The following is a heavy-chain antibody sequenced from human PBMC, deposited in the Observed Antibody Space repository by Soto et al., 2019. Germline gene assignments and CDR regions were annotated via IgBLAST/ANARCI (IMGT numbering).Heavy chain of an antibody. D-gene: IGHD1-1*01. CDR3: ARRLSGPKEEYNAYYFYGLDV. CDR1: GYRFSNYW. V-gene: IGHV5-10-1*01. CDR2: IDPNDYYS. Sequence: GESLKISCQAPGYRFSNYWITWVRQMPGKGLEWMGTIDPNDYYSNNSPSFQGHVTISADTSINTAYLHWSSLKASDTAIYYCARRLSGPKEEYNAYYFYGLDVWGQGTTVTVSS. J-gene: IGHJ6*02.